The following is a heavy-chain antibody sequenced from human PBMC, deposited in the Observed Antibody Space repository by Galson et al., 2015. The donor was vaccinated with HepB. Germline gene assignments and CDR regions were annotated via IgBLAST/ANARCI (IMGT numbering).Heavy chain of an antibody. CDR3: AKVYCGGDCYSFYFDY. D-gene: IGHD2-21*02. Sequence: SLRLSCAASGFTFDDYTMHWVRQAPGKGLEWVSLISWDGGSTYYADSVKGRCTNSRANSENSLYLQMNSMRTEDTALYYCAKVYCGGDCYSFYFDYWGQGTLSTGTS. CDR2: ISWDGGST. CDR1: GFTFDDYT. V-gene: IGHV3-43*01. J-gene: IGHJ4*02.